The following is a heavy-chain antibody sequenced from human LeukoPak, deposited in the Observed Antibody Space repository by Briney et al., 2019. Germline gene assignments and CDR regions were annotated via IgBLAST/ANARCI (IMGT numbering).Heavy chain of an antibody. Sequence: PGGSLRLSCAASGFTFSSYSMNWVRQAPGKGMEWVSSISSSSSYIYYADSVKGRFTISRDNAKNSLYLQMNSLRAEDTAVYYCARDYYDSSGFFDYWGQGTLVTVSS. D-gene: IGHD3-22*01. CDR1: GFTFSSYS. CDR2: ISSSSSYI. CDR3: ARDYYDSSGFFDY. V-gene: IGHV3-21*01. J-gene: IGHJ4*02.